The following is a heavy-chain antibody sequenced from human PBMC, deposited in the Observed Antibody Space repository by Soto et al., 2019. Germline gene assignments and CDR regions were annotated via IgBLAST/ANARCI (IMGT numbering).Heavy chain of an antibody. CDR1: GYTFTSYG. Sequence: GASVKVSCKASGYTFTSYGISWVRQAPGQGLEWMGWISAYNGNTNYAQKLQGRVTMTTDTSTSTAYMELRSLRSDDTAVYYCARAYRDSSSWYSNYYYYMDVWGKGTTVTVS. J-gene: IGHJ6*03. V-gene: IGHV1-18*01. CDR2: ISAYNGNT. CDR3: ARAYRDSSSWYSNYYYYMDV. D-gene: IGHD6-13*01.